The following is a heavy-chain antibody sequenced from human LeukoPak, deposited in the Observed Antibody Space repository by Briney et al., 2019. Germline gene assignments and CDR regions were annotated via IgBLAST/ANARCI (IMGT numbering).Heavy chain of an antibody. D-gene: IGHD7-27*01. V-gene: IGHV4-59*02. CDR2: MYYTGT. J-gene: IGHJ4*02. CDR3: ASRKLGNDY. CDR1: GGSVSDYY. Sequence: SETLSLTCTVSGGSVSDYYWSWVRESPGKGREGSGYMYYTGTSYNPSLKSRVTISADTSKKQFSLNLSSVTAADTAVYYCASRKLGNDYWGQGTLVTVSS.